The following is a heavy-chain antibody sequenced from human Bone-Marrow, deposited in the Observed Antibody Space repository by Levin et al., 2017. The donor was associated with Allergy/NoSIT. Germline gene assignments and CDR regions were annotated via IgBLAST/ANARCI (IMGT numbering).Heavy chain of an antibody. CDR1: GFTVSGYY. V-gene: IGHV3-53*01. D-gene: IGHD3-10*01. J-gene: IGHJ4*02. Sequence: GGSLRLSCAASGFTVSGYYLSWVRQAPGKGLEWVSTIYDAGRTYYADSVKGRFTISRDNSKDTLYLQMNSLRADDTAVYYCATVRFPGYHGSGSYYNEYYFDSWGQGTLVTVSS. CDR2: IYDAGRT. CDR3: ATVRFPGYHGSGSYYNEYYFDS.